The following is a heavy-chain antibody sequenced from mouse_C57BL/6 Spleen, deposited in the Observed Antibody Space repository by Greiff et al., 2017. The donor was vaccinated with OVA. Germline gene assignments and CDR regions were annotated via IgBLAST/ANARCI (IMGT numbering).Heavy chain of an antibody. CDR3: TRAYYSNLYAMDY. Sequence: QVQLQQSGAELVRPGASVTLSCKASGYTFTDYEMHWVKQTPVHGLEWIGAIDPETGGTAYTQTFKGKAILTADKSSSTAYMELRSLTSEDSAVYYCTRAYYSNLYAMDYWGQGTSVTVSS. CDR1: GYTFTDYE. D-gene: IGHD2-5*01. V-gene: IGHV1-15*01. CDR2: IDPETGGT. J-gene: IGHJ4*01.